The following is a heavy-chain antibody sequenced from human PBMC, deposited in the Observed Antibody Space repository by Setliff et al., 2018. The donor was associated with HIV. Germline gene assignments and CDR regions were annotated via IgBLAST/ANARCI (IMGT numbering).Heavy chain of an antibody. V-gene: IGHV1-69*13. CDR3: ARGGVYYYDSSGWSMDY. CDR1: GGTFSSYA. D-gene: IGHD3-22*01. CDR2: IIPVFGTT. Sequence: GASVKVSCKASGGTFSSYAISWVRQAPGQGLDWMGGIIPVFGTTNYVQKFQGRVTITADESTSTAYMELSSLRSEDAAVYYCARGGVYYYDSSGWSMDYWGQGTLVTVSS. J-gene: IGHJ4*02.